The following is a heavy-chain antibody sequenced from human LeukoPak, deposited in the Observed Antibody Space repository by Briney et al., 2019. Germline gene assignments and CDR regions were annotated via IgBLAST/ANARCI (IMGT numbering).Heavy chain of an antibody. Sequence: GGSLRLSCAASGFTFSSYSMNWVRQAPGKGLEWVSSISSSSSYIYYADSVKGRFTISRDNAKNSLYLQMNSPRAEDTAVYYCARDDSSGYYYQAFDYWGQGTLVTVSS. CDR3: ARDDSSGYYYQAFDY. D-gene: IGHD3-22*01. V-gene: IGHV3-21*01. CDR2: ISSSSSYI. J-gene: IGHJ4*02. CDR1: GFTFSSYS.